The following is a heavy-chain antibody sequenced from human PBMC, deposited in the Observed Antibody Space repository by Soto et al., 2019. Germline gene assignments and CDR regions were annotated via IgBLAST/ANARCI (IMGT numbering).Heavy chain of an antibody. CDR2: INNSGAST. D-gene: IGHD3-3*01. CDR3: AKVTIFGVVDY. Sequence: EVQLLESGGGLVQPGGSLRLSCTASGFTFSRDAMSWVRQAPGKGLEWVATINNSGASTNYADSVKGRFTISRDNSKNTLYVQMSSVRANDTAVYYCAKVTIFGVVDYWGQGTLVTVSS. V-gene: IGHV3-23*01. J-gene: IGHJ4*02. CDR1: GFTFSRDA.